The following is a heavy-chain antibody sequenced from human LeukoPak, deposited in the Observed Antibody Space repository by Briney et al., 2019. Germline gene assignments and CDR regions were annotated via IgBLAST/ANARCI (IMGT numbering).Heavy chain of an antibody. V-gene: IGHV3-23*01. CDR1: GFTFSSYA. J-gene: IGHJ4*02. D-gene: IGHD6-19*01. CDR3: AKTTTGYSSGRFPGWPVDY. CDR2: IFGSGGST. Sequence: GGSLRLSCAASGFTFSSYAMYWVRQAPGKGLEWVSGIFGSGGSTHYADSVEGRFTISRDNSKNTVYLQMNSLRAEDTAVYYCAKTTTGYSSGRFPGWPVDYWGQGTLVTVSS.